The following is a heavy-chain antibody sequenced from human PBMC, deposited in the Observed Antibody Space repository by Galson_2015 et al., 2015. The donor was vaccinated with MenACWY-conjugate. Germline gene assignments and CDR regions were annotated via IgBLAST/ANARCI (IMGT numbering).Heavy chain of an antibody. Sequence: SVKVSCKASGYTFTSYDINWVRQAPGQGLEWMGWISALNGDTSYAQKLQGRVTMTTDTSTSTAYMELRSLISDDTAVYYCARGPRHWFDPWGQGTLVIVSS. D-gene: IGHD6-25*01. CDR2: ISALNGDT. V-gene: IGHV1-18*01. J-gene: IGHJ5*02. CDR3: ARGPRHWFDP. CDR1: GYTFTSYD.